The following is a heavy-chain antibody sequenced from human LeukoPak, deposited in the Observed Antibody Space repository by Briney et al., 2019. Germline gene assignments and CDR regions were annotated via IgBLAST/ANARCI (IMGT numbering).Heavy chain of an antibody. CDR1: GGSISSYY. CDR3: ARHQLAVAGSNAFDI. Sequence: PSETLSLTCTVSGGSISSYYWSWIRQPPGKGLEWIGYIYYSGSTNYNPSLKSRVTISVDTSKNQFSLKLSSVTAADTAVYYCARHQLAVAGSNAFDIWGQGTMVTVSS. V-gene: IGHV4-59*08. D-gene: IGHD6-19*01. J-gene: IGHJ3*02. CDR2: IYYSGST.